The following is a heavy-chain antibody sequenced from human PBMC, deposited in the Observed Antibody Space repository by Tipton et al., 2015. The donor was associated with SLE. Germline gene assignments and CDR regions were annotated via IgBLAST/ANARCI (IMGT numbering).Heavy chain of an antibody. CDR2: IYYSGST. V-gene: IGHV4-39*06. J-gene: IGHJ5*01. CDR3: AREGCSSTSCYTRGWFDS. D-gene: IGHD2-2*02. CDR1: GGSISSSSYY. Sequence: TLSLTCTVSGGSISSSSYYWGWIRQPPGKGLEWIGSIYYSGSTYYNASLKSRVTTSVDTSKNQFPLKLSSVTAADTAVYYCAREGCSSTSCYTRGWFDSWGQGTLVTVSS.